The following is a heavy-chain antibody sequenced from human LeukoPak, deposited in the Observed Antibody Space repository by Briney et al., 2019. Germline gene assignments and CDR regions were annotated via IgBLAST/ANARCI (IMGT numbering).Heavy chain of an antibody. V-gene: IGHV3-23*01. CDR1: GFAFRNQA. D-gene: IGHD2-21*02. CDR3: ARDSHIVVVTAIHGMDV. CDR2: LSGSGHRR. J-gene: IGHJ6*02. Sequence: GGSLRLSCVASGFAFRNQAMNWVRQAPGKGLEWVSVLSGSGHRRYYADSVKGRFTISRDNSKNTLYLQMNSLRAEDTAVYYCARDSHIVVVTAIHGMDVWGQGTLVTVSS.